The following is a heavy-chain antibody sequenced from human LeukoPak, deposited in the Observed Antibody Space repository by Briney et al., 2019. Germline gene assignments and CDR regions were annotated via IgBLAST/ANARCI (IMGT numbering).Heavy chain of an antibody. CDR3: ARVFGEYSYESFDY. V-gene: IGHV4-59*11. CDR2: IFHSGST. Sequence: SETLSLTRSVSGGSINSHYWSWIRQPPGKRLEWIGSIFHSGSTNYNPTLKSRVTISVDTSKNQFSLRLSSVTAADTAGYYCARVFGEYSYESFDYWGQGTLVTVSS. D-gene: IGHD5-18*01. CDR1: GGSINSHY. J-gene: IGHJ4*02.